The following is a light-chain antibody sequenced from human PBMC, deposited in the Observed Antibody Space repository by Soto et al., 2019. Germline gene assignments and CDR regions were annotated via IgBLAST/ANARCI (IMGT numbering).Light chain of an antibody. CDR1: QSLLHTNGYHY. J-gene: IGKJ1*01. CDR2: LGS. CDR3: MQALQSWT. V-gene: IGKV2-28*01. Sequence: DVVLTQSPLSLPVTPGEPASISCRSSQSLLHTNGYHYLAWYLQRPGQSPQLLIYLGSNRASGVPDRFSGSGSVTDFTLKISRVEADDIGVYYCMQALQSWTFGQGTKVEIK.